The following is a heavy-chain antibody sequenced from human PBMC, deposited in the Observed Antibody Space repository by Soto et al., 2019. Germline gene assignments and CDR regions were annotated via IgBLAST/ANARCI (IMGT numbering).Heavy chain of an antibody. CDR1: GGSISSGDYY. V-gene: IGHV4-30-4*01. D-gene: IGHD1-26*01. CDR2: IYYSGST. CDR3: ATRHYYQNAFDI. J-gene: IGHJ3*02. Sequence: QVQLQESGPGLVKPSQTLSLTCTVSGGSISSGDYYWSWIRQPPGKVLEWIGYIYYSGSTYYNPSLRSRVTISVDTSKNQFSLNLSTVTAADTAVYYCATRHYYQNAFDIGGQGTMVTVSS.